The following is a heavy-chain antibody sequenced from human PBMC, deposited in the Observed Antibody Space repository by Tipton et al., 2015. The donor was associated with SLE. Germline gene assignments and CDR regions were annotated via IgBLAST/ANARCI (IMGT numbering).Heavy chain of an antibody. Sequence: TLSLTCAVYGGSFSGYYWSWIRQPPGKGLEWIGYIYYSGSTNYNPSLKSRVTISVDTSKNQFSLKLSSVTAADTAVYYCARDIAAAGTEYFQHWGQGTLVTVSS. CDR2: IYYSGST. CDR1: GGSFSGYY. V-gene: IGHV4-59*12. CDR3: ARDIAAAGTEYFQH. D-gene: IGHD6-13*01. J-gene: IGHJ1*01.